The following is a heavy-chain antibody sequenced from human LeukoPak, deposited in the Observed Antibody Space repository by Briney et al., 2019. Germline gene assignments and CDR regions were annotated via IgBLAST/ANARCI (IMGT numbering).Heavy chain of an antibody. D-gene: IGHD1-26*01. J-gene: IGHJ4*02. CDR1: GGSISSYY. V-gene: IGHV4-4*09. Sequence: SETLSLTCTVSGGSISSYYWSWIRQPPGKGLEWIGYIYTSGSTNYNPSLKSRVTISVDTSKNQFSLKLSSVTAADTAVYYCARCVGARGYFDYWGQGTLVTVSS. CDR3: ARCVGARGYFDY. CDR2: IYTSGST.